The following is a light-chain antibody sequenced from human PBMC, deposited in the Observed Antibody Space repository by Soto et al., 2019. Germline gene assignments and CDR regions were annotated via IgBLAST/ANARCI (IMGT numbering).Light chain of an antibody. CDR3: GAWDRSLFSVV. V-gene: IGLV1-51*01. J-gene: IGLJ2*01. CDR1: SSNIGSNY. Sequence: QSVLIQPPSVSAAPGQKVTISCSGSSSNIGSNYVSWYQQLPGTAPKLLITYNSQRPSGIPDRFSGSKAGTSATLDITGLQPGDEADYYCGAWDRSLFSVVFGGGTKLTVL. CDR2: YNS.